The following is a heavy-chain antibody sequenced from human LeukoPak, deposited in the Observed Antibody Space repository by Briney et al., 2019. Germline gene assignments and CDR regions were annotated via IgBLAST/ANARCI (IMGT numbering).Heavy chain of an antibody. CDR3: ARDLRYLVHYFDY. Sequence: GGSLRLSCAASGFTFSSYWMSWVRQAPGKGLEWVANIKQDGSEKYYVDSVKGRFTISRDNAKNSLYLQMNSLRAEDTAVYYCARDLRYLVHYFDYWGQGTLVTVSS. J-gene: IGHJ4*02. CDR2: IKQDGSEK. D-gene: IGHD2-8*02. CDR1: GFTFSSYW. V-gene: IGHV3-7*01.